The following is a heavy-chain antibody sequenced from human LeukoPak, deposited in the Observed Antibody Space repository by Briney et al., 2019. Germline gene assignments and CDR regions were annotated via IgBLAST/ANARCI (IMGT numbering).Heavy chain of an antibody. CDR3: AKEALSPDYYYYMDV. V-gene: IGHV3-23*01. J-gene: IGHJ6*03. Sequence: GGSLRLSCAASGFSFSDYEMNWVRQAPGKGLEWVSAISGSGGSTYYADSVKGRFTISRDNSKNTLYLQMNSLRAEDTAVYYCAKEALSPDYYYYMDVWGKGTTVTVSS. CDR2: ISGSGGST. CDR1: GFSFSDYE.